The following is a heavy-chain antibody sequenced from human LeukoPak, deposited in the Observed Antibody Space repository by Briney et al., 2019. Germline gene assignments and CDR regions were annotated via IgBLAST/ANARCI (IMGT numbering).Heavy chain of an antibody. V-gene: IGHV1-2*02. Sequence: GASVKVSCKASGYTFTGYYMHWVRQAPGQGLEWMGWINPNTGGSNFSQKFQGRVTMTRDTSISTVYMELSRLRSDDTALYYCARGGYRGGAFDIWGQGTMVTVSS. CDR2: INPNTGGS. CDR3: ARGGYRGGAFDI. CDR1: GYTFTGYY. D-gene: IGHD5-24*01. J-gene: IGHJ3*02.